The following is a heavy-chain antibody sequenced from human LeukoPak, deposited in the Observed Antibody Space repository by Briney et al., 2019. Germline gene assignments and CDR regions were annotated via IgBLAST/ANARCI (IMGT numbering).Heavy chain of an antibody. CDR1: GYTFTGYY. D-gene: IGHD3-22*01. V-gene: IGHV1-2*02. Sequence: ASVKVSCKASGYTFTGYYMHWVRQAPGQGLEWIGWINPNSGGTNYAQKFQGRVTMIRDTSIRTAYMDLSRLRYDDTAVYYCARGESNGYMRGDYFDYWGQGTLVTVSS. CDR3: ARGESNGYMRGDYFDY. J-gene: IGHJ4*02. CDR2: INPNSGGT.